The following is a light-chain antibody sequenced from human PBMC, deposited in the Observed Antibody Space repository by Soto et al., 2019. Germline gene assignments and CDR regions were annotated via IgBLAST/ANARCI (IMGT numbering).Light chain of an antibody. Sequence: DIQMTQSPSSLSASVGDRVTITCQASQDISNYLNWYQQKPGKAPKLLIYDASNLETGVPSRFSGSGSGQDFTFTISSLQPEDIATYYCQQYDNLPLTFGGGTKVEIK. CDR2: DAS. V-gene: IGKV1-33*01. CDR3: QQYDNLPLT. CDR1: QDISNY. J-gene: IGKJ4*01.